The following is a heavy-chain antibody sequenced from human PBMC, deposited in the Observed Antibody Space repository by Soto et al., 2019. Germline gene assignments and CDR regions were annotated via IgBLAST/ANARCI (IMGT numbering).Heavy chain of an antibody. CDR2: IYYSGST. CDR1: GGSISSSSYY. D-gene: IGHD5-12*01. J-gene: IGHJ4*02. CDR3: ARLGSRDGYNHLFDY. Sequence: PSETLSLTCTVSGGSISSSSYYWGWIRQPPGKGLEWIGSIYYSGSTYYNPSFKSRVTISVDTSKNQFSLKLSSVTAADTAVYYCARLGSRDGYNHLFDYWGQGTLVTVSS. V-gene: IGHV4-39*01.